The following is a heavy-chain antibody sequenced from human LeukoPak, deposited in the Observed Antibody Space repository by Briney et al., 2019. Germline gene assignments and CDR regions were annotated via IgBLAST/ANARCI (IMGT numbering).Heavy chain of an antibody. D-gene: IGHD2-15*01. Sequence: PSETLSLTCTVSGGSISSYYWSWIRQPPGKGLEWIGYIYYSGSTNYNPSLKSRVTISVDTSKNQFSLKLSSVTAADTAVYYCARDRGRGAVDYWGQGTLVTVSS. CDR1: GGSISSYY. CDR2: IYYSGST. V-gene: IGHV4-59*01. J-gene: IGHJ4*02. CDR3: ARDRGRGAVDY.